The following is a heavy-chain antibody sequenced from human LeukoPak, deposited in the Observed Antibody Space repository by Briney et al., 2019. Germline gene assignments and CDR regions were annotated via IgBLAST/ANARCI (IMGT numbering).Heavy chain of an antibody. J-gene: IGHJ4*02. Sequence: GGSLRLSCAASGFTFSNAWMSWVRQAPGKGLEWVGRIKSKTDGGTTDYAAPVKGRFTISRDDSKNTLYLQMNSLKTEDTAVYYCTTLSAVANYRYCSSTSCFEGYWSQGTLVTVSS. CDR3: TTLSAVANYRYCSSTSCFEGY. CDR2: IKSKTDGGTT. D-gene: IGHD2-2*01. V-gene: IGHV3-15*01. CDR1: GFTFSNAW.